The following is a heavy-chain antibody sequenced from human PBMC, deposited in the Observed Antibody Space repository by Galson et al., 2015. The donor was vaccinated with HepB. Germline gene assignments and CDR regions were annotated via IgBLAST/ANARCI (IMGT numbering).Heavy chain of an antibody. CDR2: INPNNGNT. D-gene: IGHD2-2*01. V-gene: IGHV1-18*04. CDR3: ARDLEPDCNSTTCYYYHYGLDV. CDR1: GYSFLSYG. Sequence: SCKASGYSFLSYGISWVRQAPGQGLEWMGWINPNNGNTNYAQNLQDRVTTTTDTSTSTAYMELRSLRSDDTAMFYCARDLEPDCNSTTCYYYHYGLDVWGQGTTVTVSS. J-gene: IGHJ6*02.